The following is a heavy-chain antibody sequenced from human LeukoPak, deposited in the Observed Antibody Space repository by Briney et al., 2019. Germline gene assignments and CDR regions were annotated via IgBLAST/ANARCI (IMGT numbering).Heavy chain of an antibody. V-gene: IGHV4-59*01. CDR1: GGSISTYY. D-gene: IGHD1-26*01. CDR3: ARGTLVGAIYNWFDP. Sequence: PSETLSLTCTVSGGSISTYYWSWIRQPPGKGLEWIGYIYYSGSTNYNPSLKSRVTISVDTSKNQFSLKLSSVPAADTAVYYCARGTLVGAIYNWFDPWGQGTLVTVSS. J-gene: IGHJ5*02. CDR2: IYYSGST.